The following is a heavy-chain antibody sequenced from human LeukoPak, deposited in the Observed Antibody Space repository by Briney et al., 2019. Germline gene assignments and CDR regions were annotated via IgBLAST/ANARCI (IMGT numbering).Heavy chain of an antibody. D-gene: IGHD3-10*01. V-gene: IGHV3-15*01. CDR2: IKSKTDGGTT. J-gene: IGHJ5*02. CDR3: ATDQGYGSGSYYWFDP. Sequence: GGSLRLSCAASGFTFSNAWMSWVRQAPGKGLEWVGRIKSKTDGGTTDYAAPVKGRFTSSRDDSKNTMYLQMNSLKTEDTAVYYCATDQGYGSGSYYWFDPWGQGTLVTVSS. CDR1: GFTFSNAW.